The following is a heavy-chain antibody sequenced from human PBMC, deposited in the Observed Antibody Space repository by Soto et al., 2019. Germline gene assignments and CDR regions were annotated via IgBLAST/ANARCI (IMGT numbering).Heavy chain of an antibody. CDR3: TRYLVS. J-gene: IGHJ4*02. CDR2: IYHSGST. CDR1: GGSIRRRNW. Sequence: PSQTLSLTCAVSGGSIRRRNWWSWVRQPPGKGLEWIGEIYHSGSTNYNPSLKSRVTISVDTSKNQFSLKLSSVTAADTSVYYWTRYLVSSDQETLDTVSS. V-gene: IGHV4-4*02.